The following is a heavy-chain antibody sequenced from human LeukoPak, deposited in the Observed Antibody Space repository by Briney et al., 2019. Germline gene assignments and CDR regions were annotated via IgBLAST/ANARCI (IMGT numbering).Heavy chain of an antibody. CDR3: ARGYSSSWYFNWFDP. CDR1: GYAISSGYF. Sequence: SQTLSLTCSVSGYAISSGYFWGWIRQPPGKGLEWIGTIYHSGSTYYNPSLKSRVTISVDTSKNQFSLKLSSVTAADTAVYYCARGYSSSWYFNWFDPWGQGTLVTVSS. V-gene: IGHV4-38-2*02. CDR2: IYHSGST. D-gene: IGHD6-13*01. J-gene: IGHJ5*02.